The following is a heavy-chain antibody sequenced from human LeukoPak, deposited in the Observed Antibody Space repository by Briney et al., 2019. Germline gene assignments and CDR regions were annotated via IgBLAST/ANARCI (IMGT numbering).Heavy chain of an antibody. Sequence: SETLSLTCTVSGGSISSYYWSWIRQPPGKGLEWIGYIYYSGSTNYNPSLKSRVTISVDTSKNQFSLKLSSVTAADTAVYYCARAGYSSGFWGFVDYWGQGTLVTVSS. D-gene: IGHD6-19*01. CDR3: ARAGYSSGFWGFVDY. J-gene: IGHJ4*02. CDR1: GGSISSYY. V-gene: IGHV4-59*01. CDR2: IYYSGST.